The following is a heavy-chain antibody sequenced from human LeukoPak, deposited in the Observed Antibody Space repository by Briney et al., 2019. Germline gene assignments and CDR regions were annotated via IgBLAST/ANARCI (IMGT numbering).Heavy chain of an antibody. J-gene: IGHJ4*02. CDR3: ARLGLVRNFDY. Sequence: GGSLRLSCAASGFTFSSYSINWVRQAPGKGLEWVSYISSSSTIYYADSVKGRFTISRDNAKNSLYLQMSSLRAEDTAVYYCARLGLVRNFDYWGQGTMVTVSS. CDR1: GFTFSSYS. D-gene: IGHD3/OR15-3a*01. CDR2: ISSSSTI. V-gene: IGHV3-48*01.